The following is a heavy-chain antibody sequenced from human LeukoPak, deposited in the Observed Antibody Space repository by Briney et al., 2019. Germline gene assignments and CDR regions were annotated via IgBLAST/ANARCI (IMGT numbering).Heavy chain of an antibody. Sequence: GGSLRRTCAVSGFSSRNYAMSWVRQAPGKGLEWVSSITSSGDDTFYAASVKGRFTISRDNTWDTVFLHMNSLRADDTAVYYCAFDWGFDYWGQGTLVTVSS. D-gene: IGHD3-16*01. V-gene: IGHV3-23*01. CDR3: AFDWGFDY. J-gene: IGHJ4*02. CDR2: ITSSGDDT. CDR1: GFSSRNYA.